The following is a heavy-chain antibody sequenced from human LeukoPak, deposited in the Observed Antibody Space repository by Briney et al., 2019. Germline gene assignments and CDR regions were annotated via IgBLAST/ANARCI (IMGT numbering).Heavy chain of an antibody. D-gene: IGHD3-3*01. V-gene: IGHV3-23*01. J-gene: IGHJ4*02. Sequence: GGSLRLSRAASGFTFSSYAMSWVRQAPGKGLEWVSAISGSGGSTYYADSVKGRFTISRDNSKNTLYLQMNSLRAEDTAVYYCAKDFWSGYYPDCWGQGTLVTVSS. CDR1: GFTFSSYA. CDR2: ISGSGGST. CDR3: AKDFWSGYYPDC.